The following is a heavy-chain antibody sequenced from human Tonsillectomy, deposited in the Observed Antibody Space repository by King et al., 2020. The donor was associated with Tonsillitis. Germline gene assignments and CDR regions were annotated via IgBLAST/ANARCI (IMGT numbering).Heavy chain of an antibody. Sequence: QLQESGSGLVRPPQTLSLSCTVSGGSISTDVYSWNWVRRPPGKGLEWIGYIYHNGMTHHNPSLTTRVTMSLDTSKNHFSLTLSSVTAADTAEYYCATGTPWFQPVTLGYWGRGALVTVSS. V-gene: IGHV4-30-2*01. CDR1: GGSISTDVYS. D-gene: IGHD2-21*02. CDR2: IYHNGMT. CDR3: ATGTPWFQPVTLGY. J-gene: IGHJ4*02.